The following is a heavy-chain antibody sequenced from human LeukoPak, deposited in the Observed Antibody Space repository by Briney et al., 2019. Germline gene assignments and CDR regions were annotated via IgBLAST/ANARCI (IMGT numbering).Heavy chain of an antibody. V-gene: IGHV4-34*01. J-gene: IGHJ4*02. CDR2: INHSGSA. Sequence: SGALVLPCAGSGWSFSGYYLTRVRQPPGKGLEWIGEINHSGSANYSPSLSSRVTISLDMSENQFSLKLTSVTAADTAVYYCARGQGTVTTHWGQGTLVTVSS. CDR1: GWSFSGYY. CDR3: ARGQGTVTTH. D-gene: IGHD4-17*01.